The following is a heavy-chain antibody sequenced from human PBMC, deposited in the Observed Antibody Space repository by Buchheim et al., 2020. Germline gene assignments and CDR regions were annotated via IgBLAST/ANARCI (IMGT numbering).Heavy chain of an antibody. V-gene: IGHV4-30-4*01. J-gene: IGHJ4*02. Sequence: QVQLQESGPGLVQPSQTLSLTCTVSCGSISSGDYYWSWIRQPPGKGLEWIGYIYYSGRTSSPPSLKRRVTISVDTSQNPFSLKLSSVTAADTAVYYCARDRVLLWFGAEFDYWGQGTL. CDR3: ARDRVLLWFGAEFDY. CDR1: CGSISSGDYY. CDR2: IYYSGRT. D-gene: IGHD3-10*01.